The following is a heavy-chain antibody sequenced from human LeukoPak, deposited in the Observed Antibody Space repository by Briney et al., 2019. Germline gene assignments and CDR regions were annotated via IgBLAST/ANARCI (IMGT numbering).Heavy chain of an antibody. V-gene: IGHV3-33*01. J-gene: IGHJ4*02. D-gene: IGHD1-26*01. CDR3: ARDGHPPDSGSCFPNAFDY. CDR1: GFTFSICG. Sequence: GGSLRLSCAASGFTFSICGMHWVRQAPGKGLEWVAVIWYDGSNKYYADSVKGRFTISRDNSKNTLYLQMNSLRAEDTAVYYCARDGHPPDSGSCFPNAFDYWGQGTLVTVSS. CDR2: IWYDGSNK.